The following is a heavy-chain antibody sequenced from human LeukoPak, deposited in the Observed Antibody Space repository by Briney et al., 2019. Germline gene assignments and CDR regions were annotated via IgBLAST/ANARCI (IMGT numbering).Heavy chain of an antibody. J-gene: IGHJ4*02. Sequence: GGSLRLSCAASGFTFSSYSMNWVRQAPGKGLEWVAFIRSDGSIEYYADSVKGRFTISRDNAKGTLYLQMNSLRAEDAALYYCAKDQPEAYFDYWGQGTLVTVSS. V-gene: IGHV3-30*02. D-gene: IGHD1-14*01. CDR3: AKDQPEAYFDY. CDR2: IRSDGSIE. CDR1: GFTFSSYS.